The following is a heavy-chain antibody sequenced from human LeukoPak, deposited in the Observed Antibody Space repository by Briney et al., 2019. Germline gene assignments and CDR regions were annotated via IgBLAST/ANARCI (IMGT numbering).Heavy chain of an antibody. CDR1: GDSVSSNSAA. J-gene: IGHJ4*02. CDR3: ARMSYDSRPV. CDR2: TDYRSKWFN. D-gene: IGHD2-8*01. V-gene: IGHV6-1*01. Sequence: SQTLSLTCAISGDSVSSNSAAWNWIRQSPSRGLEWLGRTDYRSKWFNNYAVSVNTRIPINTDTSKNQDSLQLNCLSPEDTAVYYCARMSYDSRPVWGQGTLVTVSS.